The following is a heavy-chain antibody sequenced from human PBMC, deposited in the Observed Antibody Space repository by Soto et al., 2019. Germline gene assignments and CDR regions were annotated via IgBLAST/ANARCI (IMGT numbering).Heavy chain of an antibody. V-gene: IGHV1-3*01. CDR1: GYTFSSYA. D-gene: IGHD6-13*01. CDR3: ARSLIEATGTPKDY. CDR2: IRGGNDDT. J-gene: IGHJ4*02. Sequence: ASVKVSCKASGYTFSSYAIHWVRQAPGQRLEWMGWIRGGNDDTKYSQEFQGRVTITRDTSASTAYMELSSLRSEDTAVYYCARSLIEATGTPKDYWGQGTLVTVSS.